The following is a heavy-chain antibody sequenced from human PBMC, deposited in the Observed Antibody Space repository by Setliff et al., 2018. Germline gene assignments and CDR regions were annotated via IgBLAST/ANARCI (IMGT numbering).Heavy chain of an antibody. CDR1: GYNLTELS. CDR2: FDPEDGET. V-gene: IGHV1-24*01. J-gene: IGHJ6*03. D-gene: IGHD3-3*01. CDR3: ARDKALRLLGYMDV. Sequence: ASVKVSCKVSGYNLTELSMHWVRQAPGKGLEWMGGFDPEDGETIYAQKFQGRVTMTRDTSTSTVYMELSRLRSEDTAVYYCARDKALRLLGYMDVWGKGTTGTAP.